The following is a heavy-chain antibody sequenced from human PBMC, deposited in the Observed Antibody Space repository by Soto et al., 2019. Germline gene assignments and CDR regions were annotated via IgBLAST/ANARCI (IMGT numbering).Heavy chain of an antibody. CDR1: GGSISSSSYC. J-gene: IGHJ4*02. CDR3: ARHTPAISISDH. Sequence: SETLSLTCTVSGGSISSSSYCWGWIRQPPGKGLEWIGSIYYSGSTYYNPSLKSRVTISVDTSKNQFSLKLSSVTAADTAVYYCARHTPAISISDHWGQGLLVTVSS. D-gene: IGHD2-15*01. V-gene: IGHV4-39*01. CDR2: IYYSGST.